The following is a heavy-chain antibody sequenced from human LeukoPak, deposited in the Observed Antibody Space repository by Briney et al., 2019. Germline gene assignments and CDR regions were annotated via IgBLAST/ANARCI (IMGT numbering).Heavy chain of an antibody. Sequence: GGSLRLSCAASGFTFSSYSMNWVRQAPGKGLEWVSYISSSSSTIYYADSVKGRFTISRDNAKNSLYLQMNSLRAEDTAVHYCARVMGHYYDSSGYLDAFDIWGQGTMVTVSS. CDR3: ARVMGHYYDSSGYLDAFDI. CDR1: GFTFSSYS. D-gene: IGHD3-22*01. J-gene: IGHJ3*02. CDR2: ISSSSSTI. V-gene: IGHV3-48*01.